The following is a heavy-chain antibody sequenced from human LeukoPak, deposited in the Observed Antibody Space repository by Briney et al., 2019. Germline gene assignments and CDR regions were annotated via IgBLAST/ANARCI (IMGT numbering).Heavy chain of an antibody. Sequence: GGSLRLSCAASGFTFRSYVMHWVRQAPGKGLEWVAAIAYEDGRNEYYADSVKGRFTISSDTSKNTLSLQMNSLRAEDTAVYYCARDLSPVVRASPMGYWGQGTLVTVSS. D-gene: IGHD3-10*01. V-gene: IGHV3-30*03. CDR2: IAYEDGRNE. CDR3: ARDLSPVVRASPMGY. J-gene: IGHJ4*02. CDR1: GFTFRSYV.